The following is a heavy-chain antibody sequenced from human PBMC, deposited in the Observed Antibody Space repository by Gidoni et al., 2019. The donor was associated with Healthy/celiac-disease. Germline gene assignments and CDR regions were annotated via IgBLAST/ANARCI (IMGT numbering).Heavy chain of an antibody. D-gene: IGHD6-19*01. CDR3: ARVGGSSGWYGTLGY. CDR1: GFTFSRYA. J-gene: IGHJ4*02. V-gene: IGHV3-30-3*01. Sequence: QVQLVESGGGVVKPGRSLRLPCAASGFTFSRYAMHWVRQAPGKGLEWVAVISYDGSNKYYADSVKGRFTISRDNSKNTLYLQMNSLRAEDTAVYYCARVGGSSGWYGTLGYWGQGTLVTVSS. CDR2: ISYDGSNK.